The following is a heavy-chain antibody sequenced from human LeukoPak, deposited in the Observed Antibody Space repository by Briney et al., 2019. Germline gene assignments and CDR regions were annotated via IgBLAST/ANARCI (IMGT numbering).Heavy chain of an antibody. CDR1: GGSISSGAYY. CDR2: IYYSGST. J-gene: IGHJ6*03. Sequence: SQTLSLTCTVSGGSISSGAYYWRWLRQHPGKGLEWIGYIYYSGSTYHNPSLKSRVTISVDTSKNQFSLKLSSVTAADTAVYYCARGGGYCTNGVCHPYYMDVWGKGTTVTVSS. D-gene: IGHD2-8*01. V-gene: IGHV4-31*03. CDR3: ARGGGYCTNGVCHPYYMDV.